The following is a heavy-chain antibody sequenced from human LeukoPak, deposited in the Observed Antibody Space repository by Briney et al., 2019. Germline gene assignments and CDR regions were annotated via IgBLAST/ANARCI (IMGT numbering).Heavy chain of an antibody. V-gene: IGHV1-69*04. Sequence: SVKVSCKASGGTFSSYAISWVRQAPGQGLEWMGRIIPILGIANYAQKFRGRVTITADKSTSTAYMELSSLRSGDTAVYYCVRYSYGADDAFDIWGQGTMVTVSS. CDR2: IIPILGIA. J-gene: IGHJ3*02. CDR3: VRYSYGADDAFDI. D-gene: IGHD5-18*01. CDR1: GGTFSSYA.